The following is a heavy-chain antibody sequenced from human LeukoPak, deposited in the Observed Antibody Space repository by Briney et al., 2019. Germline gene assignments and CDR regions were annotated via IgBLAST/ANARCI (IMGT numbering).Heavy chain of an antibody. CDR2: IIPIFGTA. D-gene: IGHD3-10*01. CDR1: GGTFSSYA. CDR3: ASGTMVRGVIRYYFDY. J-gene: IGHJ4*02. Sequence: ASVKVSCKASGGTFSSYAISWVRQAPGQGLEWMGGIIPIFGTANYAQKFQGRVTITTDESTSTAYMELSSLRSEDTAVYYCASGTMVRGVIRYYFDYWGQGTLVTVSS. V-gene: IGHV1-69*05.